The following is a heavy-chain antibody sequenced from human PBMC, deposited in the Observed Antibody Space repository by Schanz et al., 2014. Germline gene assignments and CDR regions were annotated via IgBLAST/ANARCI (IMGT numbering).Heavy chain of an antibody. V-gene: IGHV1-46*01. CDR2: INPSGGSA. CDR1: GYTFTKYD. D-gene: IGHD6-13*01. CDR3: ARDNLVSSSWYNYYGMDV. J-gene: IGHJ6*02. Sequence: QVRLVQSGAEVKKPGASVKVSCKASGYTFTKYDIHWVRQAPGQGLQWMGLINPSGGSANYAQKFQGRVIMTRDTSTSTLYMELSSLRSDDTAVYYCARDNLVSSSWYNYYGMDVWGQGTTVTVSS.